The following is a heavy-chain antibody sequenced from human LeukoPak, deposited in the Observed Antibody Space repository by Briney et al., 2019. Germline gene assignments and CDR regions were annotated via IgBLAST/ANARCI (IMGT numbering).Heavy chain of an antibody. V-gene: IGHV4-4*07. CDR2: ISGSGVI. J-gene: IGHJ4*02. CDR1: GGPITTYY. D-gene: IGHD1-26*01. Sequence: SETLSLTCTVSGGPITTYYLSWIRQSAGMGLEWIGRISGSGVITYNPSLKSRVTISVDTSKNQFSLKLSSVTAADTAVYYCARPRRGSYSLGYWGQGTLVTVSS. CDR3: ARPRRGSYSLGY.